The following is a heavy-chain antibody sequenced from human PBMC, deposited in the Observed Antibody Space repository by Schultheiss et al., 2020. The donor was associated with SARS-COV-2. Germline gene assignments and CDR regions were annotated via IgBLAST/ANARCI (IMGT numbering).Heavy chain of an antibody. CDR3: AKDLPLYFGSGRGWFDP. V-gene: IGHV3-7*03. Sequence: GGSLRLSCAASGFTFSNAWMSWVRQAPGKGLEWVANIKQDGSEKYYVDSVKGRFTISRDNAKNTLYLQMNSLRAEDTAVYYCAKDLPLYFGSGRGWFDPWGQGTLVTVSS. J-gene: IGHJ5*02. CDR2: IKQDGSEK. CDR1: GFTFSNAW. D-gene: IGHD3-10*01.